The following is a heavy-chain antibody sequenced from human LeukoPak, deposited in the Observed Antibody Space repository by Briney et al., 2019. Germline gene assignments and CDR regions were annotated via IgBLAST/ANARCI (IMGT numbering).Heavy chain of an antibody. J-gene: IGHJ2*01. Sequence: SETLSLTCTVSGGSISSYYWSWVRQPPGKGLEWIGYIYYSGSTNYNPSLKSRVTISVDTSKNQFSLKLSSVTAADTTVYYCARLLGYGDYDYWYFDLWGRGTLVTVSS. CDR3: ARLLGYGDYDYWYFDL. CDR1: GGSISSYY. D-gene: IGHD4-17*01. V-gene: IGHV4-59*08. CDR2: IYYSGST.